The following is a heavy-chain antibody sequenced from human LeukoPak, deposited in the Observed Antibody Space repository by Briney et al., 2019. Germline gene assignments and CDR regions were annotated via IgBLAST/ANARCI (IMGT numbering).Heavy chain of an antibody. CDR2: IYSGGST. CDR3: ARDLLTPQRIDI. CDR1: GFTVSSNY. Sequence: GGSLRLSCAASGFTVSSNYMSLVRQAPGKGLEWVSVIYSGGSTYYADSVKGRFTISRDNSKNTLYLQMNSLRAEDTAVYYCARDLLTPQRIDIWGQGTMVTVSS. V-gene: IGHV3-53*01. J-gene: IGHJ3*02. D-gene: IGHD2-2*01.